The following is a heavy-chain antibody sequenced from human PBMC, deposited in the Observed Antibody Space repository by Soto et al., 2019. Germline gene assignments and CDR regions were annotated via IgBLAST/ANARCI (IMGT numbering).Heavy chain of an antibody. J-gene: IGHJ4*02. V-gene: IGHV1-69*13. CDR3: AREGALYYDSSGYYAVFDY. CDR2: IIPIFGTA. D-gene: IGHD3-22*01. Sequence: ASVKVSCKASGGTFSSYAISWVRQAPGQGLEWMGGIIPIFGTANYAQKFQGRVTITADESTSTAYMELSSLRSEDTAVYYCAREGALYYDSSGYYAVFDYWGQG. CDR1: GGTFSSYA.